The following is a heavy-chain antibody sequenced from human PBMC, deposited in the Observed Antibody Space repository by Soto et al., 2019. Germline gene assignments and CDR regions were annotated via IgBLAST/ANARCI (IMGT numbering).Heavy chain of an antibody. CDR2: INHSGST. CDR3: ASRSFSYDFWSGYWNWFDP. D-gene: IGHD3-3*01. CDR1: GGSFSGYY. V-gene: IGHV4-34*01. J-gene: IGHJ5*02. Sequence: QVQLQQWGAGLLKPSETLSLTCAVYGGSFSGYYWSWIRQPPGKGLEWIGEINHSGSTNYNPSLKSRVTISVDTSKNQFSLKLSSVTAADTAVYYCASRSFSYDFWSGYWNWFDPWGQGTLVTVSS.